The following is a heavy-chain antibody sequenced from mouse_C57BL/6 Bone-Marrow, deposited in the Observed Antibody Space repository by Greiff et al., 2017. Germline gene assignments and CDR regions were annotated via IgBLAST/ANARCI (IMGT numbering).Heavy chain of an antibody. D-gene: IGHD1-1*01. Sequence: QVQLQQSGAELVRPGASVTLSCKASGYTFTDYEMHWVKQTPVHGLEWIGAIDPETGGTAYNQKFKGKAILTADKSSSTAYMELRSLTSEDSAVYYCTRDYGSPYYYAMDYWGQGTSVTVSS. V-gene: IGHV1-15*01. CDR2: IDPETGGT. CDR1: GYTFTDYE. CDR3: TRDYGSPYYYAMDY. J-gene: IGHJ4*01.